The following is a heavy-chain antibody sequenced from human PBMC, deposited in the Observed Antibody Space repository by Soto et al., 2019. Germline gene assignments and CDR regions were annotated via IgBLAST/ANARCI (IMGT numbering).Heavy chain of an antibody. Sequence: QITLKESGPTLVKPTQTLTLTCTFSGFSLSTSGVGVGWIRQPPGKALEWLALIYWDDDKRYSPSLEGRLTITKDTSKNQVVLTVTNMDPVDTATYYCAYTSNSGSFYLVADYWGQGTLVTVSS. CDR3: AYTSNSGSFYLVADY. CDR2: IYWDDDK. D-gene: IGHD1-26*01. J-gene: IGHJ4*02. CDR1: GFSLSTSGVG. V-gene: IGHV2-5*02.